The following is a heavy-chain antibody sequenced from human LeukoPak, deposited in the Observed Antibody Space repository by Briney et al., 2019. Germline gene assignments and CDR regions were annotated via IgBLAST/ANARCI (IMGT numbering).Heavy chain of an antibody. Sequence: SVKVSGKISGATVSIFGISWVRQAPGQGLEWMGAIIPHSGKANYAQKFQGRLSITTDESTRTAYMELNSLRSEDTATYYCARARDQFLFYPLAHWGQGSLVTVSS. CDR1: GATVSIFG. CDR2: IIPHSGKA. D-gene: IGHD2/OR15-2a*01. V-gene: IGHV1-69*05. J-gene: IGHJ4*02. CDR3: ARARDQFLFYPLAH.